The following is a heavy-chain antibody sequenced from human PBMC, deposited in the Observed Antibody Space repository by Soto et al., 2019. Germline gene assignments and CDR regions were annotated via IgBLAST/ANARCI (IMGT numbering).Heavy chain of an antibody. Sequence: QVQLVQSGAEVKKPGASVKVSCKASGYTFTIYAMPWVRQAPGQRLEWMGWINSGNGNTKYSQKFQGRVTITRDTSASPAYMGLSSLRSEDTAVYYCARDLGGWPDYWGQGTLVTVSS. V-gene: IGHV1-3*01. CDR3: ARDLGGWPDY. CDR2: INSGNGNT. CDR1: GYTFTIYA. J-gene: IGHJ4*02. D-gene: IGHD2-15*01.